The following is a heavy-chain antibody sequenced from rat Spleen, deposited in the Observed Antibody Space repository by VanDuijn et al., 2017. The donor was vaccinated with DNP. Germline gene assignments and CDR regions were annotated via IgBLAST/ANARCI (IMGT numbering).Heavy chain of an antibody. Sequence: EVQLQESGPGLVKPSQSLSLTCSVTGYSITSNFRWSWIRKFPGNTLEWMGYINSAGSTDYNPSLKSRISITRETSKNQFFLQVNSVITEDSATYYCAVQLGVFDYWGQGVMVTVSS. CDR1: GYSITSNFR. V-gene: IGHV3-3*01. CDR2: INSAGST. CDR3: AVQLGVFDY. J-gene: IGHJ2*01. D-gene: IGHD5-1*01.